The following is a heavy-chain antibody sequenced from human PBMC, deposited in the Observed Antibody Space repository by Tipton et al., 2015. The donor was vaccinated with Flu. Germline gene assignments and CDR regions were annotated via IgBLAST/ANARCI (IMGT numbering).Heavy chain of an antibody. Sequence: QLVQSGAEVKKPGASVKVSCKASGYTFTGYYMHWVRQAPGQGLEWMGIINPSGGSTSYAQKFQGRVTMTRDTSTSTVYMELSSLRSEDTAVYYCARDGKTYYYDSSGDYWGQGTLVTVSS. J-gene: IGHJ4*02. CDR2: INPSGGST. D-gene: IGHD3-22*01. V-gene: IGHV1-46*01. CDR3: ARDGKTYYYDSSGDY. CDR1: GYTFTGYY.